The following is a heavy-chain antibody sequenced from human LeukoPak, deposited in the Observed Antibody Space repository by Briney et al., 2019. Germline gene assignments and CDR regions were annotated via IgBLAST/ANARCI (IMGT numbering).Heavy chain of an antibody. D-gene: IGHD3-3*01. J-gene: IGHJ5*02. V-gene: IGHV3-48*04. CDR3: AKDEPDDFWSGYSEGDNWFDP. CDR1: GFTFSSYW. CDR2: ISSSGSTI. Sequence: GGSLRLSCAASGFTFSSYWMHWVRQAPGKGLEWVSYISSSGSTIYYADSVKGRFTISRDNANNSLYLQMNSLRAEDTAVYYCAKDEPDDFWSGYSEGDNWFDPWGQGTLVTVSS.